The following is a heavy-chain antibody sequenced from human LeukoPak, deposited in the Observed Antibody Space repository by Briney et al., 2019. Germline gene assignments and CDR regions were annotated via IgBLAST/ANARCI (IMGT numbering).Heavy chain of an antibody. CDR3: ARGEMGGYYYYYGMDV. D-gene: IGHD5-24*01. CDR1: GFTFSSYS. Sequence: GGSLRLSCAASGFTFSSYSMNWVRQAPGEGLEWVSSISSSSSYIYYADSVKGRFTISRDNAKNSLYLQMNSLRAEDTAVYYCARGEMGGYYYYYGMDVWGQGTTVTVSS. V-gene: IGHV3-21*01. J-gene: IGHJ6*02. CDR2: ISSSSSYI.